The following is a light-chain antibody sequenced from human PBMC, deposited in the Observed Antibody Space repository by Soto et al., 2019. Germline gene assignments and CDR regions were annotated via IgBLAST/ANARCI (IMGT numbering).Light chain of an antibody. CDR3: MQGTHRPIT. CDR2: KVF. CDR1: QSLSYSDGNIY. Sequence: DVVMTQSPLSLPVTLGQPASISCWSSQSLSYSDGNIYLNWFHQRPGQSPRRLIYKVFNRDSGVPDRFGGGGSGTDFTLKISRVEAEDVGIYYCMQGTHRPITFGGGTKVDIK. J-gene: IGKJ4*01. V-gene: IGKV2-30*01.